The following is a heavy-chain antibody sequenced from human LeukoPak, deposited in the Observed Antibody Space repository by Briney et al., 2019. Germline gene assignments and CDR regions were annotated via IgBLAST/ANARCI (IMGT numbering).Heavy chain of an antibody. D-gene: IGHD6-13*01. J-gene: IGHJ4*02. CDR2: ISSDGSNQ. Sequence: PGGSLRLSCAASGFTFSSYGMHWVRQAPGKGLEWVAVISSDGSNQNYAGSVKGRFSVSRDNSKNTLYLQMNGLRAEDTAVYYCAKARAAPSDFDFWGQGALVTVSS. V-gene: IGHV3-30*18. CDR1: GFTFSSYG. CDR3: AKARAAPSDFDF.